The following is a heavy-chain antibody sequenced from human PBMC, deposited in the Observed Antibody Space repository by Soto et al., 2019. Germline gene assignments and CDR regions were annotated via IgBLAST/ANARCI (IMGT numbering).Heavy chain of an antibody. CDR3: VRGGFGHASDY. J-gene: IGHJ4*02. CDR2: VRNDGSFT. V-gene: IGHV3-74*01. D-gene: IGHD3-16*01. CDR1: GFTFSTYW. Sequence: GGSLRLSCAASGFTFSTYWMHWVRQGPGKGLVWVSHVRNDGSFTTYADSVKGRFTISRDNARNTLYLQMNSLRAEDTAVYYCVRGGFGHASDYWGQGALVTVSS.